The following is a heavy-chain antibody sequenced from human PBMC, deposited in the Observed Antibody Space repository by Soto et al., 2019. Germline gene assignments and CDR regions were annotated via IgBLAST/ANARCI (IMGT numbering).Heavy chain of an antibody. V-gene: IGHV4-34*01. Sequence: SETLSLTCAVYGGSFSGYYWSWIRQPPGKGQEWIGEINHSGSTNYNPSLKSRVTISVDTSKNQFSLKLSSVTAADTAVYYCARGRDMRKYYYYYYYMDVWGKGTTVTVSS. CDR3: ARGRDMRKYYYYYYYMDV. J-gene: IGHJ6*03. D-gene: IGHD2-15*01. CDR2: INHSGST. CDR1: GGSFSGYY.